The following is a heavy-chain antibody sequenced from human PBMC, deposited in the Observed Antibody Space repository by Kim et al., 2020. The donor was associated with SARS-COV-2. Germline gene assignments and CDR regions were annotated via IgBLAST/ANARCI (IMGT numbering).Heavy chain of an antibody. CDR1: GFTFSSYA. CDR2: ISGSGGST. V-gene: IGHV3-23*01. CDR3: AKGRLYGSGSYPFDY. J-gene: IGHJ4*02. Sequence: GGSLRLSCAASGFTFSSYAMSGVRQAPGKGLEWVSAISGSGGSTYYADSVKGRFTISRDNSKNTLYLQMNSLGAEDTAVYYCAKGRLYGSGSYPFDYWGQGTLVTVSS. D-gene: IGHD3-10*01.